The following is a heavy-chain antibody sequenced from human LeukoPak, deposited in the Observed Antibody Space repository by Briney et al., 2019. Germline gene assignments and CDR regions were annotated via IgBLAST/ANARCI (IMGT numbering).Heavy chain of an antibody. D-gene: IGHD4-17*01. V-gene: IGHV1-2*02. J-gene: IGHJ4*02. CDR3: ARPSDYGDYIDY. Sequence: EASVKVSCKGSGYTFTDYYMHWVRQAPGQGLEWMAKINPNSGATAYAERFQGRVTLTRDTSISTMYMELRTLTSGDTTVYYCARPSDYGDYIDYWGQGTPVTVSS. CDR1: GYTFTDYY. CDR2: INPNSGAT.